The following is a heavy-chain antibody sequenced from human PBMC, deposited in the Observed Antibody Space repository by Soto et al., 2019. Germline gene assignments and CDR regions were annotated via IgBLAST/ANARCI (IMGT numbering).Heavy chain of an antibody. CDR1: GFTFSSYG. V-gene: IGHV3-30*18. J-gene: IGHJ4*02. CDR2: ISYDGSHK. Sequence: QVQLVESGGGVVQPGRSLRLSCAASGFTFSSYGMHWVRQAPGKGLECVAVISYDGSHKYYADSVKGRFTISRDNSKNTLYLQMNSLRAEDTAVYYCAKARESYTSSSYFFDYWGPGTLVTVSS. D-gene: IGHD6-6*01. CDR3: AKARESYTSSSYFFDY.